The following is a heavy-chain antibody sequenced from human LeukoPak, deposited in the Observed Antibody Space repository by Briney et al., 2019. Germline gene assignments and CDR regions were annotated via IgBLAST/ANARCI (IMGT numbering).Heavy chain of an antibody. CDR3: ARLESSGYYPFDY. D-gene: IGHD3-22*01. J-gene: IGHJ4*02. CDR2: IYYSGST. Sequence: SETLSPTCTVSGGSISSYYWSWIRQPPGKGLEWIGYIYYSGSTNYNPSLKSRVTMSVDTSKNQFSLKLRSVTAADTAVYYCARLESSGYYPFDYWGQGTLVTVSS. CDR1: GGSISSYY. V-gene: IGHV4-59*08.